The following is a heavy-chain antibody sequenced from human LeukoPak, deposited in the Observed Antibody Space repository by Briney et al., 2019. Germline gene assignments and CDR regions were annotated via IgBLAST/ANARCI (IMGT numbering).Heavy chain of an antibody. CDR1: GGSLTSYY. CDR3: ARNRGGAAAGFDP. CDR2: MSYSGST. D-gene: IGHD6-13*01. V-gene: IGHV4-59*01. J-gene: IGHJ5*02. Sequence: SETLSLTCTVSGGSLTSYYWSWIRQPPGKGLEWIGHMSYSGSTNYNPSLKSRVTISLDTPKNQFSLKLSSVTAADTAVYYCARNRGGAAAGFDPWGQGTLVTVSS.